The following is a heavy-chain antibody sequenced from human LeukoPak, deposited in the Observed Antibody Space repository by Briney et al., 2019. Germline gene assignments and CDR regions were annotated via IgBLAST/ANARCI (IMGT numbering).Heavy chain of an antibody. D-gene: IGHD4-23*01. CDR2: IYPYNGDT. J-gene: IGHJ2*01. Sequence: GASVKVSCKASGYTFTSYGMRWVRQAPGQGLEWVGWIYPYNGDTNYAQNLQGRVTLTTDTSTGTAYMELRSLRSDDTAVYYCARDHGGKVDRYFDVWGRGTLVTVSS. CDR3: ARDHGGKVDRYFDV. CDR1: GYTFTSYG. V-gene: IGHV1-18*01.